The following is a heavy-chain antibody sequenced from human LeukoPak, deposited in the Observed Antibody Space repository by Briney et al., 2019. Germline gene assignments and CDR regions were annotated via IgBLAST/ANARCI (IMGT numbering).Heavy chain of an antibody. CDR3: ARHESSSWGYDAFDI. V-gene: IGHV4-59*08. Sequence: SETLSLTCAVSGGSISSYYWSWIRQPPGKGLEWIGYIYYSGSTNYNPSLKSRVTISVDTSKNQFSLKLSSVTAADTAVYYCARHESSSWGYDAFDIWGQGTMVTVSS. J-gene: IGHJ3*02. CDR1: GGSISSYY. CDR2: IYYSGST. D-gene: IGHD6-13*01.